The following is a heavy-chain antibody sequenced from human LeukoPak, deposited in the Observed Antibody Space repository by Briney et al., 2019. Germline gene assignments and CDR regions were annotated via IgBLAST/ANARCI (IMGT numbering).Heavy chain of an antibody. CDR1: GFTFSSYA. D-gene: IGHD3-22*01. V-gene: IGHV3-30-3*01. J-gene: IGHJ4*02. CDR2: ISYDGSNK. Sequence: GGSLRLSCAASGFTFSSYAMHWVRQAPGKGLEWVAVISYDGSNKYYADSVKGRFTISRDNSKNTLYLQMNSLRAEDTAVYYCTTDIGVSNFDYWGQGTLVTVSS. CDR3: TTDIGVSNFDY.